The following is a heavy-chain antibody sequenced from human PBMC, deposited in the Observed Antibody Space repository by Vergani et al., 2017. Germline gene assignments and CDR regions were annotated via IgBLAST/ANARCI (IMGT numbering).Heavy chain of an antibody. Sequence: EVQLLESGGGLVQPGGSLRLSCAASGFTFSSYAMSWVRQAPGKGLEWVSAISGSGGSTYYADSVKGRFTISRDNSKNTLYRQMNSLRAEDTAVYYCAKVPWQWLQGGYYFDYWGQGTLVTVSS. CDR1: GFTFSSYA. J-gene: IGHJ4*02. D-gene: IGHD6-19*01. CDR3: AKVPWQWLQGGYYFDY. V-gene: IGHV3-23*01. CDR2: ISGSGGST.